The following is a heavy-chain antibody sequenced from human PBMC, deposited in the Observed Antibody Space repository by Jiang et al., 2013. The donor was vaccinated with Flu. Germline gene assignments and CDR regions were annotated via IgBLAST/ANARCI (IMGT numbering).Heavy chain of an antibody. D-gene: IGHD7-27*01. Sequence: GAEVKKPGDSLQISCKTSGYTFSDFWIGWVRQLPGKGLEWMGIIYPGDFDTKYSPSFQGQVTISVDKTTRTAYLQWSSLKASDSAMYYCARRLTGTKDWFDPWGQGTLVSVSS. V-gene: IGHV5-51*03. CDR3: ARRLTGTKDWFDP. CDR2: IYPGDFDT. CDR1: GYTFSDFW. J-gene: IGHJ5*02.